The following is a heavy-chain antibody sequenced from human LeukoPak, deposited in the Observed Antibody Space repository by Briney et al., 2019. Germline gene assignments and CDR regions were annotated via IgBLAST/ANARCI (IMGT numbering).Heavy chain of an antibody. D-gene: IGHD2/OR15-2a*01. Sequence: NPSETLSLTCTVSGGSISSSSYYWGWIRQPPGKGLEWIGSIYYSGSTYYNPSLKSRVTISVDTSKNQFSLKLSSVTAADTAVYYCAITSPFAGLYYFDYWGQGTLVTVSS. CDR2: IYYSGST. CDR3: AITSPFAGLYYFDY. J-gene: IGHJ4*02. CDR1: GGSISSSSYY. V-gene: IGHV4-39*01.